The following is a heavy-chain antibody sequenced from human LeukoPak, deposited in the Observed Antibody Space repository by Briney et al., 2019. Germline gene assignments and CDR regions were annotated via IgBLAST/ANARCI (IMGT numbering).Heavy chain of an antibody. V-gene: IGHV3-74*01. Sequence: GGSLRLSCAASGFTFSSYWMHWVRHAPGGGPMWVSRVDSDVSTTTYTDSVKGRFTISRDNAKNTLYLQMINLRAEDTAVYYCARDAVRSSGWYYFDYWGQGTLVTVSS. D-gene: IGHD6-19*01. CDR3: ARDAVRSSGWYYFDY. CDR1: GFTFSSYW. J-gene: IGHJ4*02. CDR2: VDSDVSTT.